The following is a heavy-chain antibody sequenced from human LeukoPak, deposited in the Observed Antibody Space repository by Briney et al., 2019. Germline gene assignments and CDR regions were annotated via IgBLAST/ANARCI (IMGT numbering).Heavy chain of an antibody. V-gene: IGHV1-18*01. CDR2: VSANSGET. CDR3: ARDWESDARTITDR. CDR1: GYRFTTYG. D-gene: IGHD5-12*01. Sequence: TSVKVSCKASGYRFTTYGISWLRQAPGQGLVWMGWVSANSGETSYAQSFRDRVTLTTDTSTSTAYIELRSLTSDDTVVYYCARDWESDARTITDRWGQGTLVTVSS. J-gene: IGHJ5*02.